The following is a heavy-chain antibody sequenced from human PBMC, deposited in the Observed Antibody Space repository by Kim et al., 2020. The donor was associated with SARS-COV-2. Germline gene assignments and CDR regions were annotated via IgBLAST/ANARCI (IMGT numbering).Heavy chain of an antibody. CDR1: GFTFDHFA. V-gene: IGHV3-9*01. Sequence: SLRLSCAASGFTFDHFAMHWVRLGPGKGLEWVSGISWNSGRIVYADSVKGRFTISRDNTKNSLYLEMNSLRPEDTALYYCAKGETAMVGIGDYFDYW. CDR2: ISWNSGRI. J-gene: IGHJ4*01. D-gene: IGHD5-18*01. CDR3: AKGETAMVGIGDYFDY.